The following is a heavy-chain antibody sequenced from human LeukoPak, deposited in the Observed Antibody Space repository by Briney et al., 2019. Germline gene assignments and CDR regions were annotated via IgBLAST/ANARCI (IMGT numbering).Heavy chain of an antibody. Sequence: SETLSLTCTVSSGSINNYYWSWIRQPPGKGLEWRGYIYYSGSTNYNPSLKSRVTIAIDPSKMQFSLKLTSVTAADTAVYYCARRYCPNGICYFDHWGQGTLVTVSS. CDR1: SGSINNYY. D-gene: IGHD2-8*01. V-gene: IGHV4-59*01. CDR2: IYYSGST. J-gene: IGHJ4*02. CDR3: ARRYCPNGICYFDH.